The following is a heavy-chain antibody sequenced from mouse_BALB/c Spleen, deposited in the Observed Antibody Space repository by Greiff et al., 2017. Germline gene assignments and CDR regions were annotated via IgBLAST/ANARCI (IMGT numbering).Heavy chain of an antibody. Sequence: EVQVVESGGGLVQPGGSRKLSCAASGFTFSSFGMHWVRQAPEKGLEWVAYISSGSSTIYYADTVKGRFTISRDNPKNTLFLQMTSLRSEDTAMYYCARYGSYWYFDVWGAGTTVTVSS. CDR1: GFTFSSFG. D-gene: IGHD2-1*01. J-gene: IGHJ1*01. V-gene: IGHV5-17*02. CDR3: ARYGSYWYFDV. CDR2: ISSGSSTI.